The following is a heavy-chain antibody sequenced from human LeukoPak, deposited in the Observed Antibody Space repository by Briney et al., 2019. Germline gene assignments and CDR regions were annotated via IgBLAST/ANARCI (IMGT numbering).Heavy chain of an antibody. CDR1: GGSFSGYY. Sequence: SETLSLTCAVYGGSFSGYYWSWIRQPPGKGLEWIGEINHSGSTNYNPSLKSRVTISVDTSKNQFSLKLSSVTAADTAVYYCARGSCYYGSGGHDYWGQGTLVTVSS. CDR3: ARGSCYYGSGGHDY. V-gene: IGHV4-34*01. J-gene: IGHJ4*02. D-gene: IGHD3-10*01. CDR2: INHSGST.